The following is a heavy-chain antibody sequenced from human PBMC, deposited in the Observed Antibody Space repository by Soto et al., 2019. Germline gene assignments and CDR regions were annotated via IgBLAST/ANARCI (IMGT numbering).Heavy chain of an antibody. CDR2: IYYSGRT. Sequence: PSETLSLTCTVSGCSISSGGYYWSWIRQHPGKGLEWIGYIYYSGRTNYNPSLKSRVTISVDTSKNQFSLKLNSVTAADTAVYYCARVFSDSSSFFDPWGQGTLVTVSS. CDR3: ARVFSDSSSFFDP. J-gene: IGHJ5*02. D-gene: IGHD6-13*01. CDR1: GCSISSGGYY. V-gene: IGHV4-31*03.